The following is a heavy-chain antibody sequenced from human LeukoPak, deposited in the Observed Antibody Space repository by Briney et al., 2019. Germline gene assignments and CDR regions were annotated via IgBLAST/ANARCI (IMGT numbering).Heavy chain of an antibody. J-gene: IGHJ4*02. CDR2: ISYDGSIR. V-gene: IGHV3-30*03. CDR1: GFTFSSYG. D-gene: IGHD6-19*01. Sequence: GGSLRLSCAASGFTFSSYGVHWVRQAPGKGLEWVAVISYDGSIRYYADSVKGRFTISRDNSKNTLYLQMNSLRAEDTAVYYCARDLSGWASMYSYFDYWGQGTLVTVSS. CDR3: ARDLSGWASMYSYFDY.